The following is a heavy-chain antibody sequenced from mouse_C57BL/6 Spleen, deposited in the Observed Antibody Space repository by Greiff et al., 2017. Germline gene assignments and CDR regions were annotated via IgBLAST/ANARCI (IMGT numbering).Heavy chain of an antibody. CDR1: GYTFTDYY. V-gene: IGHV1-19*01. J-gene: IGHJ2*01. CDR2: INPSNGGT. Sequence: VQLQQSGPVLVKPGASVKMSCKASGYTFTDYYMNWVKQSHGKSLEWIGGINPSNGGTSYNQKFKGKDTLTVDKSSSTAYMGLNSLTSEDSAVXYCARWGGNYFDYWGQGTTLTVSS. CDR3: ARWGGNYFDY.